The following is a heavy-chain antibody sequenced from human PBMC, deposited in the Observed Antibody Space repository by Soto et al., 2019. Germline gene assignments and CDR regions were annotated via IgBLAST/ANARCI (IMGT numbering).Heavy chain of an antibody. D-gene: IGHD3-10*01. J-gene: IGHJ4*02. CDR1: GFTFSSYS. CDR3: SNGSGFGDA. V-gene: IGHV3-23*01. Sequence: EVQLTESGGGLLQPGGSLRLSCAASGFTFSSYSMTWVRQAPGKGLEWVAGISDSGGNTWYADSVKGRFTISRDNPKNTLSLQMDSLRAKNTAVFFCSNGSGFGDAWGQGAGVTVSS. CDR2: ISDSGGNT.